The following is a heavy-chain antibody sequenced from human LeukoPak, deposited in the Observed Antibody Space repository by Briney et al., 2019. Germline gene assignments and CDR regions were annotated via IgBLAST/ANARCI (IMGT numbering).Heavy chain of an antibody. CDR1: GGSISSYY. V-gene: IGHV3-7*01. CDR3: ARGNSGSGMY. J-gene: IGHJ4*02. Sequence: PSETLSLTCTVSGGSISSYYWSWVRQAPGKGLEWVANIKQDGSEKYYADSVKGRFTISRDNAKNSLYLQMNSLRAEDTAVYYCARGNSGSGMYWGQGTLVTVSS. CDR2: IKQDGSEK. D-gene: IGHD6-19*01.